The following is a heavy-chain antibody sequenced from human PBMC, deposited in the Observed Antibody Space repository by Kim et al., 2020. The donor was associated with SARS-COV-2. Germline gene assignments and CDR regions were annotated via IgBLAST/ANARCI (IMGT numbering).Heavy chain of an antibody. J-gene: IGHJ1*01. D-gene: IGHD6-13*01. CDR2: ISSNGGST. Sequence: GGSLRLSCSASGFTFSSYAMHWVRQAPGKGLEYVSAISSNGGSTYYADSVKGRFTISRDNSKNTLYLQMSSLRAEDTAVYYCVKGASYSSSWYEPEYFQHWGQGTLVTVSS. CDR3: VKGASYSSSWYEPEYFQH. CDR1: GFTFSSYA. V-gene: IGHV3-64D*09.